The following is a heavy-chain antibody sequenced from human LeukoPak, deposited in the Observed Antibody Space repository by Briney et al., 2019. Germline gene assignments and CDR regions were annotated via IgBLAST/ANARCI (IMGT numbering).Heavy chain of an antibody. J-gene: IGHJ4*02. CDR2: IYSGGST. D-gene: IGHD4-23*01. V-gene: IGHV3-53*01. CDR3: ATNYGGNSVPGDY. Sequence: GGSLRLSCAASGFTFSSYWMNWARQAPGKGLEWVSVIYSGGSTYYADSVKGRFTISRDNSKNTLYLQMNSLRAEDTAVYYCATNYGGNSVPGDYWGQGTLVTVSS. CDR1: GFTFSSYW.